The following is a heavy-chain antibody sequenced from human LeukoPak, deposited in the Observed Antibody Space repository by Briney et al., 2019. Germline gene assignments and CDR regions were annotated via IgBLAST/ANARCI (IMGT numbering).Heavy chain of an antibody. Sequence: GASVKVSCKASGGTFSNYAINWVRQAPGQGLEWTGWIIPFLGTANYAQKFQGRVTITADESTSTAYVELTSLRSEDTAVYYCARGNGHNYGGGFDSWGQGTLVTVSS. CDR3: ARGNGHNYGGGFDS. D-gene: IGHD5-24*01. J-gene: IGHJ4*02. CDR2: IIPFLGTA. CDR1: GGTFSNYA. V-gene: IGHV1-69*11.